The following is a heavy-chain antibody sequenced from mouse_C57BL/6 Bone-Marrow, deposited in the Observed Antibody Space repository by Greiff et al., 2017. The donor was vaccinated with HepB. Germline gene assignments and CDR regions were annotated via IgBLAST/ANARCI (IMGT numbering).Heavy chain of an antibody. D-gene: IGHD2-4*01. CDR1: GYTFTSYW. CDR3: ASYDYVGGYYAMDY. J-gene: IGHJ4*01. V-gene: IGHV1-52*01. Sequence: QVQLQQPGAELVRPGSSVKLSCKASGYTFTSYWMHWVKQRPIQGLEWIGNIDPSDSETHYNQKFKDKATLTVDKSSSTAYMQLSSLTSEDSAVYYCASYDYVGGYYAMDYWGQGTSVTVSS. CDR2: IDPSDSET.